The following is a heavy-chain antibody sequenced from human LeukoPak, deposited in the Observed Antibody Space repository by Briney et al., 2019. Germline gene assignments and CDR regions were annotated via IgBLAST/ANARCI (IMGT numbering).Heavy chain of an antibody. V-gene: IGHV3-30*03. Sequence: PGGSLRLSCAASGFTFSSYGMHWVRQAPGKGLEWVAVISYDGSNKYYADSVKGRFTISRDNSKNTLYLQMNSLRAEDTAVYYCASNWNYRPIDYWGQGTLVTVSS. CDR1: GFTFSSYG. D-gene: IGHD1-7*01. CDR2: ISYDGSNK. J-gene: IGHJ4*02. CDR3: ASNWNYRPIDY.